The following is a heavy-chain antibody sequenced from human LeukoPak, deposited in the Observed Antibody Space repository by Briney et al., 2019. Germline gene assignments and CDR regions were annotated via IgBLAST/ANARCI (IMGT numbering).Heavy chain of an antibody. Sequence: SETLSLTCTVSGGSISGSSYYWGWIRQPAGKGLEWIGRIYTTGSTNHNPSLKSRVTMSVDTSKNQFSLKLSSVTAADTAVYYCARVRVGITSYDFWGLGALVTVSS. J-gene: IGHJ4*02. CDR3: ARVRVGITSYDF. V-gene: IGHV4-61*02. CDR2: IYTTGST. CDR1: GGSISGSSYY. D-gene: IGHD1-26*01.